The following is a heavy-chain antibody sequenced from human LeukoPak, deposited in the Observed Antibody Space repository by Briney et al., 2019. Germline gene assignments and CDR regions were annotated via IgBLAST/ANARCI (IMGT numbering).Heavy chain of an antibody. CDR1: GFTFSSYW. CDR2: IKQDGSEK. V-gene: IGHV3-7*01. Sequence: PGGSLRLSCAASGFTFSSYWMSWVRQAPGKGLEWVANIKQDGSEKYYVDSVKGRFTISRDNAKNSLYLQMNSLRAEDTAVYYCARDRLIDKYNWFDPWGQGTLVTVSS. D-gene: IGHD3-22*01. J-gene: IGHJ5*02. CDR3: ARDRLIDKYNWFDP.